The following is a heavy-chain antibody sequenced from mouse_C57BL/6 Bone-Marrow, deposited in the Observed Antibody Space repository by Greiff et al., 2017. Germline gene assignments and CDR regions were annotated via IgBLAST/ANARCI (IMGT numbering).Heavy chain of an antibody. CDR2: IDPANGNT. V-gene: IGHV14-3*01. Sequence: VQLKEPVAELVRPGASVKLSCTASGFNIKNTYMHWVKQRPEQGLEWIGRIDPANGNTNYAPKFQGKATIAADTSSNTAYLQLSSLTSEDTAIYYCGRWLYGEFDYWGQGTTLTVSS. CDR3: GRWLYGEFDY. J-gene: IGHJ2*01. D-gene: IGHD1-1*01. CDR1: GFNIKNTY.